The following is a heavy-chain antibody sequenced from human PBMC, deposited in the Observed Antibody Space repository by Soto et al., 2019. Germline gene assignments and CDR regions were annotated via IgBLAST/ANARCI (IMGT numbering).Heavy chain of an antibody. CDR2: INPNSGGT. J-gene: IGHJ6*02. V-gene: IGHV1-2*02. Sequence: ASVKVSCKASGYLFTGYHMHWVRQAPGQGLEWMGWINPNSGGTNYAQKLQGRVTMTRDTSISTAYMELSRLRSDDTAVYYCAREELPLYHYGMDVWAQGTTVTVSS. CDR3: AREELPLYHYGMDV. CDR1: GYLFTGYH. D-gene: IGHD1-7*01.